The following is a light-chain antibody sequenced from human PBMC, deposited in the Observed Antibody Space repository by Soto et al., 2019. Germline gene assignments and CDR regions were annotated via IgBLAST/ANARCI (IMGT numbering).Light chain of an antibody. CDR3: TAWDDSLNGRV. CDR1: SSNIGSNT. V-gene: IGLV1-44*01. Sequence: QSVLTQPPSASGTPGQRVTISCSGSSSNIGSNTVNWYQQVPGTAPKVLIYSNNQRPSGVSARFSGSKSGTSASLAISGLQSEDETDYYCTAWDDSLNGRVFGGGTKLTVL. J-gene: IGLJ3*02. CDR2: SNN.